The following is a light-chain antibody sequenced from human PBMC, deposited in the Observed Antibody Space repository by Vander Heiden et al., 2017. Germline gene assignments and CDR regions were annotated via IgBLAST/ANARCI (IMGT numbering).Light chain of an antibody. CDR3: QYYARRLSGVV. CDR2: GNS. V-gene: IGLV1-40*01. J-gene: IGLJ3*02. CDR1: IGPGYD. Sequence: SVLTPQPSLSGAPGQRVPLSNIGPGYDVHWSQTLPGTDRKLRIDGNSNRPAGVPDRVSAYKAGTSASPAPTGRQAEDQADYDCQYYARRLSGVVFGGGTKLTVL.